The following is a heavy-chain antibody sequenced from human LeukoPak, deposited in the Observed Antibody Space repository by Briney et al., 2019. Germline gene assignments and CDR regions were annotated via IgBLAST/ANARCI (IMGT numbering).Heavy chain of an antibody. CDR2: IYYSGST. Sequence: PSETLSLTCTVSGGSISSHYWSWIRQPPGKGLEWIGYIYYSGSTNYNPSFKSRVTISVDTSKNQFSLKLSSVTAADTAVYYCTRGPDCSSTSCYGRWYFDLWGRGTLVTVSS. CDR3: TRGPDCSSTSCYGRWYFDL. D-gene: IGHD2-2*01. CDR1: GGSISSHY. J-gene: IGHJ2*01. V-gene: IGHV4-59*11.